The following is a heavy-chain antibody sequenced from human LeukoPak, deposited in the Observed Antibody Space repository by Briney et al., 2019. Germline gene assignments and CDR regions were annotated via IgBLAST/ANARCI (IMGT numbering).Heavy chain of an antibody. V-gene: IGHV4-61*05. J-gene: IGHJ3*01. D-gene: IGHD4-17*01. CDR2: IYYSGST. CDR1: GGSMSSSGYY. CDR3: ARSYGDYITGAYAFDV. Sequence: SETLSLTCTVSGGSMSSSGYYWSWIRQPPEKGLEWIGYIYYSGSTNYNPSLKSRLTISVDTSKNQFSLKLSSVTAADTAVYYCARSYGDYITGAYAFDVWGQGTMVTVSS.